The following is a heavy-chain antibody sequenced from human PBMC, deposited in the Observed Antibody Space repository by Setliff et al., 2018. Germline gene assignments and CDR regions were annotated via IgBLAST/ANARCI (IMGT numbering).Heavy chain of an antibody. J-gene: IGHJ1*01. D-gene: IGHD3-10*01. CDR3: GRVDFTMIQGVVGH. CDR1: GGSIINSYY. V-gene: IGHV4-4*07. CDR2: ISTSGYT. Sequence: SETLSLTCTVSGGSIINSYYWSWIRQPAGKGLEWIGRISTSGYTYSKPSLQSRVSMSVDASKNQFSLKLASVTAADTAVYYCGRVDFTMIQGVVGHWGQGTLVTVSS.